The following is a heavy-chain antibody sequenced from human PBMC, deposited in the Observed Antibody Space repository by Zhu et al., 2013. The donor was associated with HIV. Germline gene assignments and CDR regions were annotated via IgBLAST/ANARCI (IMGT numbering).Heavy chain of an antibody. V-gene: IGHV1-46*01. CDR1: GYTFTSYN. D-gene: IGHD3-3*01. Sequence: QVQLVQSGAEVKKPGASVKVSCKASGYTFTSYNMHWVRQAPGQGLEWMGIINPSGGRTSYAQKFQGRVTMTRDTSTSTVYMDLSSLRSEDTAVYYCARGRTIFGVVILDFDYWGQGTLVTGLL. CDR3: ARGRTIFGVVILDFDY. CDR2: INPSGGRT. J-gene: IGHJ4*02.